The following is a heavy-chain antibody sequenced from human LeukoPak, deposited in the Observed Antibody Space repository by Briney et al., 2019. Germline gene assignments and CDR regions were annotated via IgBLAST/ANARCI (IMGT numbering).Heavy chain of an antibody. D-gene: IGHD3-22*01. V-gene: IGHV3-64D*06. CDR2: ISSNGEI. J-gene: IGHJ3*02. CDR3: VKDSSWGERIRRGNDRRAYSGYHGDAFDI. Sequence: PGGSLTLSCSASGFTFNMHAMHWVRQAPGKGLEYLSAISSNGEIHTTQTLRRADSPKNTPYPQMSSLRPEDTAVYYCVKDSSWGERIRRGNDRRAYSGYHGDAFDIWAQGQWSPSLQ. CDR1: GFTFNMHA.